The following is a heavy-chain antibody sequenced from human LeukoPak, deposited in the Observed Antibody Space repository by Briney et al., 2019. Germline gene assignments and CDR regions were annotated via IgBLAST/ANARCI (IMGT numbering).Heavy chain of an antibody. Sequence: SETLSLTCTVSGGSLSGCYWAWIRQPPGKGLEWIGYIFYSGNPNYNPSLKSRISMSVDTSKNQISLNLNSVTAADTAVYYCARSGTLTAYLHWGQGALSPSPQ. CDR2: IFYSGNP. CDR3: ARSGTLTAYLH. CDR1: GGSLSGCY. J-gene: IGHJ4*02. D-gene: IGHD3-9*01. V-gene: IGHV4-59*01.